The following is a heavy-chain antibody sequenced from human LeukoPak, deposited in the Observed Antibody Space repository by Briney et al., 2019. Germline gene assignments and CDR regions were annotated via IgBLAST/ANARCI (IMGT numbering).Heavy chain of an antibody. J-gene: IGHJ5*02. CDR1: XXXFTSXY. CDR3: ARAPALRYCSSTSCSENWFDP. V-gene: IGHV1-46*01. Sequence: VKXSCKAXXXXFTSXYMHWVRQAPGQGLEWMGIINPSGGSTSYAQKFQGRVTMTRDTSTSTVYMELSSLRSEDTAVYYCARAPALRYCSSTSCSENWFDPWGQGTLVTVSS. D-gene: IGHD2-2*01. CDR2: INPSGGST.